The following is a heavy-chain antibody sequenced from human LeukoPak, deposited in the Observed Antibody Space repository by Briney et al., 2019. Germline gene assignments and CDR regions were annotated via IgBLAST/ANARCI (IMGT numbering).Heavy chain of an antibody. CDR3: ASSRGGVIVTDAFDI. Sequence: GVSLTLSCAASGFTFSDYYMMWLPPAPGKGRVGVLYICSSGTTIYYAVSVKVTFTIYRYNAKTSLYLQMNSLRAEDTAAYYCASSRGGVIVTDAFDIWGQGTMVTVSS. D-gene: IGHD3-16*02. CDR2: ICSSGTTI. J-gene: IGHJ3*02. CDR1: GFTFSDYY. V-gene: IGHV3-11*01.